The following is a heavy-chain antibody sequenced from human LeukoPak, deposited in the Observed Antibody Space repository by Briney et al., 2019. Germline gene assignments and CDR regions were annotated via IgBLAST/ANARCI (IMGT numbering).Heavy chain of an antibody. D-gene: IGHD3-3*01. V-gene: IGHV3-30*04. CDR1: GSTFSSYA. Sequence: GGSLRLSCAASGSTFSSYAIHWVRQAPGKGLEWVAYDGSKKYYADSVKGRFTISRDSSENTLYLQMNSLRVEDTAVYYCARDRSGYALGYFDYWGQGTLVTVSS. CDR2: DGSKK. J-gene: IGHJ4*02. CDR3: ARDRSGYALGYFDY.